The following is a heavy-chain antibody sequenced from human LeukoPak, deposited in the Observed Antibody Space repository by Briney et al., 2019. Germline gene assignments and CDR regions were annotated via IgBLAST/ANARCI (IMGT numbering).Heavy chain of an antibody. CDR3: ARVEFEVPAAMYQAVYYFDY. V-gene: IGHV3-7*03. Sequence: PGGSLRLSCAASGFTFSSYWMSWVRQAPGKGLEWVANIKQDGSEKYYVDSVKGRFTISRDNAKNSLYLQVNSLRAEDTAVYYCARVEFEVPAAMYQAVYYFDYWGQGTLVTVSS. CDR1: GFTFSSYW. D-gene: IGHD2-2*01. J-gene: IGHJ4*02. CDR2: IKQDGSEK.